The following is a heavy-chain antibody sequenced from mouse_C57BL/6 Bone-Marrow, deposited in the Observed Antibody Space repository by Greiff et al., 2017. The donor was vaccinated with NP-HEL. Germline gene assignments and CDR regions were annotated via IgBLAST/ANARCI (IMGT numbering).Heavy chain of an antibody. CDR2: IDPSDSET. D-gene: IGHD2-3*01. Sequence: QVQLQQPGAELVRPGSSVKLSCKASGYTFTSYWMHWVKQRPIQGLEWIGNIDPSDSETHYNQKFTDKATLTVDKSSSTAYMQLSSLTSEDSAVYYCARARGYYFYYYAMDYWGQGTSVTVSS. CDR1: GYTFTSYW. J-gene: IGHJ4*01. V-gene: IGHV1-52*01. CDR3: ARARGYYFYYYAMDY.